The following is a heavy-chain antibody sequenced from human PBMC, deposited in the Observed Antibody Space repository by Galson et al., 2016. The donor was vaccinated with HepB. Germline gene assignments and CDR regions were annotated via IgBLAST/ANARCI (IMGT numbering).Heavy chain of an antibody. V-gene: IGHV3-53*01. D-gene: IGHD3-3*01. CDR2: IYSSGYT. Sequence: SLRLSCAASGFTVSSNYMIWVRQAPGKGLEWVSVIYSSGYTYYADSVKGRFTISRDNSKNTLYLQMNSLGAEDTAVFYCARWSDSHGFDPWGQGTLVTVSA. CDR1: GFTVSSNY. J-gene: IGHJ5*02. CDR3: ARWSDSHGFDP.